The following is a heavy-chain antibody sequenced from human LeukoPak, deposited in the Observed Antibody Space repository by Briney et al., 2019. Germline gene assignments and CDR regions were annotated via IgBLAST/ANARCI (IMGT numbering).Heavy chain of an antibody. J-gene: IGHJ6*02. D-gene: IGHD2-15*01. CDR1: GFTFSSYA. Sequence: GGSLRLSCAASGFTFSSYAMHWVRQAPGKGLEWVAVISYDGSNKYYADSVKGQFTISRDNSKNTLYLQMNSLRAEDTAVYYCARDGFYCSGGSCYSPSNYYYGMDVWGQGTTVTVSS. V-gene: IGHV3-30-3*01. CDR2: ISYDGSNK. CDR3: ARDGFYCSGGSCYSPSNYYYGMDV.